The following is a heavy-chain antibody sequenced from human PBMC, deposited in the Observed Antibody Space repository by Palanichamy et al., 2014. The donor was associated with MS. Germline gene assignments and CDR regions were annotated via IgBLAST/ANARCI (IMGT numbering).Heavy chain of an antibody. Sequence: PGGSLRLSCAASGFTFSSYEMNWVRQAPGKGLEWVSYISSSGSTIYYADSVKGRFTISRDNAKNSLYLQMNSLRAEDTAVYYCARFGVWFGEMAYWGQGTLVPVSS. V-gene: IGHV3-48*03. CDR3: ARFGVWFGEMAY. J-gene: IGHJ4*02. CDR2: ISSSGSTI. CDR1: GFTFSSYE. D-gene: IGHD3-10*01.